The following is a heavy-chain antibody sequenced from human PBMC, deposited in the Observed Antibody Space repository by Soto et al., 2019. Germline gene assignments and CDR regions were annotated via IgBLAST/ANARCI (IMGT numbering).Heavy chain of an antibody. J-gene: IGHJ5*02. V-gene: IGHV4-39*01. CDR3: ARHAPHGWVAAPGGWFDP. D-gene: IGHD6-6*01. CDR2: IYYSGST. CDR1: GGSISSSSYY. Sequence: QLQLQESGPGLVKPSETLSLTCTVSGGSISSSSYYWGWIRQPPGKELERIGSIYYSGSTYYNPSLKSRVTISVDTSKNQFALKLSSVIAADTAVYYCARHAPHGWVAAPGGWFDPWGQGTLVTVSS.